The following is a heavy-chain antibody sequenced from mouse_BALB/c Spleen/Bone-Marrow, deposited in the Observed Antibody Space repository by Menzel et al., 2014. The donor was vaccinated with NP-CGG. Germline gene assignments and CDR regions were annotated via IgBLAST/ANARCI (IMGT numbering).Heavy chain of an antibody. CDR3: AKHGGYGNYVGIAY. CDR2: IWGGGST. V-gene: IGHV2-6-5*01. J-gene: IGHJ3*01. CDR1: GFSLTDYG. D-gene: IGHD2-10*02. Sequence: VKLMESGPGLVAPSQSLSITCTVPGFSLTDYGVSWIRQPPGKGLEWLGVIWGGGSTYYNSALKSSMSISKDNSKSQVILKMNSLQTDDTAMYYCAKHGGYGNYVGIAYWGQGTLVTVSA.